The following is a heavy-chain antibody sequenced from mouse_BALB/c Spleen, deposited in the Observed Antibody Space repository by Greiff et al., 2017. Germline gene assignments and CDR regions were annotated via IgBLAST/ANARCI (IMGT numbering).Heavy chain of an antibody. CDR3: ASPAYYGNYPFAY. CDR1: GFTFSSYT. J-gene: IGHJ3*01. V-gene: IGHV5-12-2*01. D-gene: IGHD2-10*01. Sequence: EVHLVESGGGLVQPGGSLKLSCAASGFTFSSYTMSWVRQTPEKRLEWVAYISNGGGSTYYPDTVKGRFTISRDNAKNTLYLQMSSLKSEDTAMYYCASPAYYGNYPFAYWGQGTRVTVSA. CDR2: ISNGGGST.